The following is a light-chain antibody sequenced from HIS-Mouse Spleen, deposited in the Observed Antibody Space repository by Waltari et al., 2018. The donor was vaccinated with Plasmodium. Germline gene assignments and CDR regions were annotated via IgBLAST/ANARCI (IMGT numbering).Light chain of an antibody. CDR1: SSDVGGYNY. CDR2: EVS. CDR3: SSYAGSNNLV. J-gene: IGLJ2*01. Sequence: QSALTQPPSASGSPGQSVTISCTGTSSDVGGYNYVSWYQQHPGQAPKLMIYEVSKRPSGVPERFTGSKAGNTASRTVSGLQAEDEADYYCSSYAGSNNLVFGGGTKLTVL. V-gene: IGLV2-8*01.